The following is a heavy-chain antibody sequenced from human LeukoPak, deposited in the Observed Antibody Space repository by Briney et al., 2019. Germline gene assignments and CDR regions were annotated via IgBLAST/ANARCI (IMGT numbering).Heavy chain of an antibody. D-gene: IGHD1-1*01. Sequence: SETLSLTCTVSGGPISGYYWSWIRQPPGKGLEWIAYIYDSGTTDYNPSFKGRVSISVDTSKNHFSLNLSSVTAADTAVYYCATTTRGEFDYWGQGTLVTVSS. J-gene: IGHJ4*02. CDR1: GGPISGYY. V-gene: IGHV4-59*08. CDR2: IYDSGTT. CDR3: ATTTRGEFDY.